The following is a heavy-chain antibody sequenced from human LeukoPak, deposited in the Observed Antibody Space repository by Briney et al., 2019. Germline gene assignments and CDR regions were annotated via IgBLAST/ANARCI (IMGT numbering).Heavy chain of an antibody. CDR3: ARGFAYGDTGSFDY. Sequence: SETLSLTCTVSGGSISSYYWSWIRQPPGKGLEWIGYIYYSGSTTYNPSLKSRVTISVDTSKNQFSLKLSSVTAADTAVYYCARGFAYGDTGSFDYRGQGTLVTVSS. D-gene: IGHD4-17*01. CDR2: IYYSGST. V-gene: IGHV4-59*01. CDR1: GGSISSYY. J-gene: IGHJ4*02.